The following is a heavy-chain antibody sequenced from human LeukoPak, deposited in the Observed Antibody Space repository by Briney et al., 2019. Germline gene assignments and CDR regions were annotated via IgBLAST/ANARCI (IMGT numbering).Heavy chain of an antibody. CDR1: GYTFISYD. Sequence: ASVKVSCKTSGYTFISYDINWVRQATGQGLEWMGWMNPNSGNIGYAQKFQGRVTMTRNTSISTAYMELSSLRSEDTAVYYCARGRVHFSVTHNWFDPWGQGTLVTVSS. D-gene: IGHD4-17*01. J-gene: IGHJ5*02. CDR2: MNPNSGNI. CDR3: ARGRVHFSVTHNWFDP. V-gene: IGHV1-8*01.